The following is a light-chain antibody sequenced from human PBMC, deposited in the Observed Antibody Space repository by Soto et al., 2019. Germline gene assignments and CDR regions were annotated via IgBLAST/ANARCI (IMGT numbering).Light chain of an antibody. Sequence: QSVLTQPPSASGTPGQRVTISCSGSSSNIGDNTVSWYQQLPGTAPKLLIYSDNQRPSGVPDRFSGSKSGTSASLAISGLQSEDEANYYCASWDDSLNGHWVFGGGTKLTVL. CDR3: ASWDDSLNGHWV. CDR2: SDN. V-gene: IGLV1-44*01. J-gene: IGLJ3*02. CDR1: SSNIGDNT.